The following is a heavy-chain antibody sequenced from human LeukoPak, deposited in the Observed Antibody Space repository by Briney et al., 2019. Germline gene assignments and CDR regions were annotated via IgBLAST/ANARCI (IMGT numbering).Heavy chain of an antibody. D-gene: IGHD6-13*01. CDR1: GFTFDDYG. CDR2: INWNGGST. V-gene: IGHV3-20*04. CDR3: ARLKAAAGSNFDY. Sequence: GGSLRLSCAASGFTFDDYGMSWVRQAPGKRLEWVSGINWNGGSTSYADSVKGRFTISRDTAKNSLYLQMNSLRAEDTALYYCARLKAAAGSNFDYWGQGTLVTVSS. J-gene: IGHJ4*02.